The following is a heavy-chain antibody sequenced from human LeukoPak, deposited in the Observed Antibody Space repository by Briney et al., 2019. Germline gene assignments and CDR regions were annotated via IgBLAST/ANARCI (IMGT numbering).Heavy chain of an antibody. CDR2: ISYDGSNK. V-gene: IGHV3-30*03. CDR3: AREYGMDV. CDR1: GFTFSSYG. J-gene: IGHJ6*02. Sequence: GGSLRLSCAASGFTFSSYGMHWVRQAPGKGLEWVAVISYDGSNKYYADSVKGRFTISRDNAKNSLYLQMNSLRAEDTAVYYCAREYGMDVWGQGTTVTVSS.